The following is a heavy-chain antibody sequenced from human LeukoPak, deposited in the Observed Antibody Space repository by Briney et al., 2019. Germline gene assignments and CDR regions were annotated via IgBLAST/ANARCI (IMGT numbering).Heavy chain of an antibody. CDR1: GGTFSSYA. CDR2: IIPILGIA. D-gene: IGHD1-26*01. Sequence: ASVKVSCKASGGTFSSYAISWVRQAPGQGLEWMGRIIPILGIANYAQKFQGRVTITADKSTSTAYMELSSLRSEDTAVYYCARGRVGYSGSYSGAFDIWGQGPMVTVSS. V-gene: IGHV1-69*04. CDR3: ARGRVGYSGSYSGAFDI. J-gene: IGHJ3*02.